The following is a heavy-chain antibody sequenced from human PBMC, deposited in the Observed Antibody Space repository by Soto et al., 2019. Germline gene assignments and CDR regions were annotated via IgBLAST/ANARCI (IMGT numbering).Heavy chain of an antibody. Sequence: QVQLVQSGAEVKKPGSSLKVSCKASGGTFSSYAISWVRQAPGQGLEWMGGIIPIFGTANYAQKFQGRVTITPDESTSQASMELSSLRSEDTDVYYGASRLDRGPVDLWGRGALVTVSS. D-gene: IGHD2-2*03. V-gene: IGHV1-69*01. CDR1: GGTFSSYA. J-gene: IGHJ2*01. CDR3: ASRLDRGPVDL. CDR2: IIPIFGTA.